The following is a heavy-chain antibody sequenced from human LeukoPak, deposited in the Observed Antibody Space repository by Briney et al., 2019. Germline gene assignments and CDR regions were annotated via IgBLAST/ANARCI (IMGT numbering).Heavy chain of an antibody. Sequence: GGSLRLSCAASGFTFSSHDMHWVRQTTGKGLEWVSGIGTAGDPYYLDSVKGRFTISRDNAKNTLYLQMNSLRAEDTAVYYCARATDILSGSKWGQGTLVTVSS. CDR2: IGTAGDP. J-gene: IGHJ4*02. D-gene: IGHD3-9*01. V-gene: IGHV3-13*05. CDR1: GFTFSSHD. CDR3: ARATDILSGSK.